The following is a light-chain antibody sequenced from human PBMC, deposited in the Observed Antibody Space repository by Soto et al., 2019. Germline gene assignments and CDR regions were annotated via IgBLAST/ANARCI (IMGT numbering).Light chain of an antibody. CDR3: QWTCTIPT. J-gene: IGKJ2*01. CDR2: AAS. Sequence: DIQMNQSPSSLSASVGDRVTITCRTSQTISNYLNWYQLKPGKRPKLLIYAASTLESGVPSMFSGSGSGTDFTLTISSLQPEDFATYYCQWTCTIPTFGQGTKLDSK. V-gene: IGKV1-39*01. CDR1: QTISNY.